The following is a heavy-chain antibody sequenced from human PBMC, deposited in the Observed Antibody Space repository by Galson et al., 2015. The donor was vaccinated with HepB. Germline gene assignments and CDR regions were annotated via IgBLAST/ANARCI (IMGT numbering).Heavy chain of an antibody. CDR2: IYSGGTT. CDR1: GFTVSSNF. J-gene: IGHJ5*02. Sequence: SLRLSCAASGFTVSSNFMSWVRQAPGKGLEWVSVIYSGGTTYYADSVRGRFTISRDISKNTLYLQMNSLRSEDTAVYYCVRDQCSSTTCSVRWFDPWGQGTLVTVSS. V-gene: IGHV3-53*01. D-gene: IGHD2-2*01. CDR3: VRDQCSSTTCSVRWFDP.